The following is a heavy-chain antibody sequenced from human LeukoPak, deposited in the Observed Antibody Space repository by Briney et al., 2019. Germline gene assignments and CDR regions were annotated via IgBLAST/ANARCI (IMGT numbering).Heavy chain of an antibody. Sequence: PSETLSLTCAVYGGSFSGYYWSWIRQPPGKGLEWIGEINHSGSTNYNPSLKSRVTISGDTSKNQFSLRLSSVTAADTAVYYCARVGGITMIVVLIGDAFDIWGQETMVTVSS. J-gene: IGHJ3*02. CDR2: INHSGST. CDR1: GGSFSGYY. CDR3: ARVGGITMIVVLIGDAFDI. D-gene: IGHD3-22*01. V-gene: IGHV4-34*01.